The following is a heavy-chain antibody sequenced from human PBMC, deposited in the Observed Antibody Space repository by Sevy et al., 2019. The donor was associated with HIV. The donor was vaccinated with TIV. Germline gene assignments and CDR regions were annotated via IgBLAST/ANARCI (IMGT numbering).Heavy chain of an antibody. Sequence: VGSLRLSCAASGFTFINAWMNWVRQAPGKGLEWVGRIKSKGGGGTIDYAATVKGRFSISRDNSKNTLYLQMNSVKIEDTAVYYCTWEHYYYYGMNVWGQGTTVTVSS. V-gene: IGHV3-15*07. CDR2: IKSKGGGGTI. J-gene: IGHJ6*02. CDR3: TWEHYYYYGMNV. D-gene: IGHD1-26*01. CDR1: GFTFINAW.